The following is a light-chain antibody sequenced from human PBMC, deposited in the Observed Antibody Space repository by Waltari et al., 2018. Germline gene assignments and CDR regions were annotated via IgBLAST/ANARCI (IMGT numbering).Light chain of an antibody. Sequence: EIVMTQSPATLSVSPGERATIPCRASQRVSSNLAWYQQKPGQAPRLLISGASTRATGIPARFSGSGSGTEFTLTISSMQSEDFAVYYCQQYNNWPPGTFGPGTKVDIK. J-gene: IGKJ3*01. CDR2: GAS. CDR3: QQYNNWPPGT. V-gene: IGKV3-15*01. CDR1: QRVSSN.